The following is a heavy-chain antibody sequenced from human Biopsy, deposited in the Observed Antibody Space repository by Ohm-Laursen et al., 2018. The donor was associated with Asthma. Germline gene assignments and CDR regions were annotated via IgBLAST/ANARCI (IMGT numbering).Heavy chain of an antibody. V-gene: IGHV3-30-3*01. J-gene: IGHJ4*02. CDR3: ARDLHPTNHLGELSEGFDY. CDR2: ISYGGSNK. Sequence: SLRLSCAASGFTFSSYAMHWVRQAPGKGLEWVAVISYGGSNKYYADSVKGRFTISRDNSRNTLYLQMNSLRAEDTAVYYCARDLHPTNHLGELSEGFDYWGQGTLVTVSS. CDR1: GFTFSSYA. D-gene: IGHD3-16*02.